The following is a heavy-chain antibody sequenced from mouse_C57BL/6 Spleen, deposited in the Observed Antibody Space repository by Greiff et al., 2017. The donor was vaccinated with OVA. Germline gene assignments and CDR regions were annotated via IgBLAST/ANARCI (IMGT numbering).Heavy chain of an antibody. CDR2: IYPSDSET. Sequence: VQLQQPGAELVRPGSSVKLSCKASGYTFTSYWMDWVKQRPGQGLEWIGNIYPSDSETHYNQKFKDKATLTVDKSSSTAYMQLSSLTSEDSAVYYCASSNYYGSSYDDYFDYWGQGTTLTVSS. D-gene: IGHD1-1*01. CDR3: ASSNYYGSSYDDYFDY. J-gene: IGHJ2*01. CDR1: GYTFTSYW. V-gene: IGHV1-61*01.